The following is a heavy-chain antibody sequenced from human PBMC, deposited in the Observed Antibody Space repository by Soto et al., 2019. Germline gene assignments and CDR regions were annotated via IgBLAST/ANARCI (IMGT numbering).Heavy chain of an antibody. V-gene: IGHV3-53*04. D-gene: IGHD5-18*01. CDR2: IYSGAST. CDR1: GFIVSSYY. CDR3: ASKRGYNYDCTASGTFDI. Sequence: EVQLVESGGGLVQPGGSLRLSCAASGFIVSSYYMSWDRQAPGKGLEWVSVIYSGASTYYADSVKGRFTISRHNSKNTLYLQMNSLRAEDMAVYYCASKRGYNYDCTASGTFDIWGQGTMVTVSS. J-gene: IGHJ3*02.